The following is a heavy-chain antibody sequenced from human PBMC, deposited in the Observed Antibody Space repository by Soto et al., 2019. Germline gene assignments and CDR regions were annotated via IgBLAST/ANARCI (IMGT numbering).Heavy chain of an antibody. Sequence: QVQLVQSGAEVKKPGSSVTVSCRASGGTFSNYAINWVRQAPGQGLEWMAGIIPLFGTTNYAQKFQGRVTITADESTSTAYMELTSLRSEDTAVFYCATSPYSYDTSGYLDYWGQGTLVTVSP. CDR1: GGTFSNYA. CDR2: IIPLFGTT. CDR3: ATSPYSYDTSGYLDY. V-gene: IGHV1-69*12. D-gene: IGHD3-22*01. J-gene: IGHJ4*02.